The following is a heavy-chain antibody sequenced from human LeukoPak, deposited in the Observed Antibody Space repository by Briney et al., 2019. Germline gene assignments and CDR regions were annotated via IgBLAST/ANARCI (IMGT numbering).Heavy chain of an antibody. Sequence: PGGSLRLSCAASGFAISTYWMSWVRQAPGKGLEWVANIRQDGSQKYYVDSVKGRFAISRDNAKNSLYLQMDSLRAEDTAVYSCATQRPTGAVDYWGQGTLVTVSS. V-gene: IGHV3-7*01. CDR2: IRQDGSQK. J-gene: IGHJ4*02. D-gene: IGHD1-1*01. CDR3: ATQRPTGAVDY. CDR1: GFAISTYW.